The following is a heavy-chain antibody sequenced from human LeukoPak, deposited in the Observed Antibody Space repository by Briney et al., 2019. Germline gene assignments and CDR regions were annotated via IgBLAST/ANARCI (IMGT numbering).Heavy chain of an antibody. D-gene: IGHD5-12*01. CDR1: GGSISSGGYY. V-gene: IGHV4-31*03. J-gene: IGHJ6*02. Sequence: SQTLSLTCTVSGGSISSGGYYWSWIRQPPGKGLEWIGYIYYSGSTYYNPSLKSRVTISVDTSKNQFSLKLSSVTAADTAVYYCARGSGYEYYYYYGMDVWGQGTTVTVSS. CDR3: ARGSGYEYYYYYGMDV. CDR2: IYYSGST.